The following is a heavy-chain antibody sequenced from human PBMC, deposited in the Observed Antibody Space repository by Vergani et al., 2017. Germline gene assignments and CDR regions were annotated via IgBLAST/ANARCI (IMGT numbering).Heavy chain of an antibody. CDR1: GGSVRTSIGYY. D-gene: IGHD2-15*01. V-gene: IGHV4-61*02. CDR3: TRHWAVVAANNWFDP. Sequence: QVQLQESGPGLVKPSQTLSLSCTVSGGSVRTSIGYYWTWIRQPAGKTLEWIGEIFSSGTTNYNPSFKNRVTMSVDTSKSQFSLKLSSVTAADTAVYYCTRHWAVVAANNWFDPWGQGTLVTVSS. CDR2: IFSSGTT. J-gene: IGHJ5*02.